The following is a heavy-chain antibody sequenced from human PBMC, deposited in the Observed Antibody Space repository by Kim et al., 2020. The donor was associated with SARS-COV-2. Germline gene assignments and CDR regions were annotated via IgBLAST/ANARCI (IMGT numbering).Heavy chain of an antibody. CDR1: GGTFSSYA. V-gene: IGHV1-69*13. CDR2: IIPIFGTA. D-gene: IGHD2-15*01. Sequence: SVKVSCKASGGTFSSYAISWVRQAPGQGLEWMGGIIPIFGTANYAQKFQGRVTITADESTSTAYMELSSLRSEDTAVYYCARGRRRVVAATQSRAPWFDSWGQGTLVTVSS. J-gene: IGHJ5*01. CDR3: ARGRRRVVAATQSRAPWFDS.